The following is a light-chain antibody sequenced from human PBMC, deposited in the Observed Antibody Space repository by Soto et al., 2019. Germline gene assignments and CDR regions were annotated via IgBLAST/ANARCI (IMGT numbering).Light chain of an antibody. CDR2: GAS. CDR3: QQYNNWPQIT. Sequence: EVVMTQSAGTMSLSPGEEAPRSGLDIQNVDSNYLAWYQQKPGQTPRLIIYGASGRADGIPHRFSGSGFGTDFTLNISRLEPEDFAVYYCQQYNNWPQITFGQGTHWRL. J-gene: IGKJ5*01. CDR1: QNVDSNY. V-gene: IGKV3-20*01.